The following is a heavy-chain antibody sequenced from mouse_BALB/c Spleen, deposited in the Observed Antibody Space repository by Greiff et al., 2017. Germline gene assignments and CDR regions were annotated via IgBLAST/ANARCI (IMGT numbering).Heavy chain of an antibody. CDR2: INPSTGYT. J-gene: IGHJ3*01. V-gene: IGHV1-7*01. CDR1: GYTFTSYW. Sequence: QVQLKESGAELAKPGASVKMSCKASGYTFTSYWMHWVKQRPGQGLEWIGYINPSTGYTEYNQKFKDKATLTADKSSSTAYMQLSSLTSEDSAVYYCAREGIYYGSSWFAYWGQGTLVTVSA. CDR3: AREGIYYGSSWFAY. D-gene: IGHD1-1*01.